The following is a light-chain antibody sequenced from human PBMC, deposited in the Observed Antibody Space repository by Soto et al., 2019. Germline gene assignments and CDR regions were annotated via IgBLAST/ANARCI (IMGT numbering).Light chain of an antibody. Sequence: TITCRASQSIINWLAWYQQKPGKAPKLLIYGASSLESGVPSRFSGSGSGTEFTLTITNLQPDDFATYYCQQYDSFSGTFGQGTKVDIK. V-gene: IGKV1-5*01. CDR2: GAS. CDR1: QSIINW. CDR3: QQYDSFSGT. J-gene: IGKJ1*01.